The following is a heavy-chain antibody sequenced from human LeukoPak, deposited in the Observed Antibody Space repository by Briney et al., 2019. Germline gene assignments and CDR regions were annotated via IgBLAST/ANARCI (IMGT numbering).Heavy chain of an antibody. Sequence: PSETLSLTCAVYGGSFSGYYWSWIRQPPGKGLEWIGEINHSGSTNYNPSLKSRVTISVDTSKNQFSLKLSSVTAADTAVYYCARGLEETGTTLIWFDPWGQGTLVTVSS. CDR1: GGSFSGYY. J-gene: IGHJ5*02. V-gene: IGHV4-34*01. D-gene: IGHD1-7*01. CDR3: ARGLEETGTTLIWFDP. CDR2: INHSGST.